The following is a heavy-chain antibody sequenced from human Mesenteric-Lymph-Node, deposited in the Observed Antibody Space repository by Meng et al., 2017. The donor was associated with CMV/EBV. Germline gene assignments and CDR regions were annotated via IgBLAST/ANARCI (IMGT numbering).Heavy chain of an antibody. J-gene: IGHJ5*02. CDR1: GGSFSGYY. CDR3: ARSYYDFWSGYPHHPRGWFDP. D-gene: IGHD3-3*01. CDR2: INHSGST. Sequence: SETLSLTCAVYGGSFSGYYWSWIRQPPGKGLEWIGEINHSGSTNYNPSLKSRVTISVDTSKNQFSLKLSSVTAADTAVYYCARSYYDFWSGYPHHPRGWFDPWGQGTLVTVSS. V-gene: IGHV4-34*01.